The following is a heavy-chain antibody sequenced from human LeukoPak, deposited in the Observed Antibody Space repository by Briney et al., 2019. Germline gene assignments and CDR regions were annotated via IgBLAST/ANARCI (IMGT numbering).Heavy chain of an antibody. J-gene: IGHJ4*02. CDR2: VSSSGGST. V-gene: IGHV3-23*01. D-gene: IGHD3-10*01. CDR1: GFTFSNYA. CDR3: ARGVIRGDLMEY. Sequence: PGGSLRLSCAASGFTFSNYAMSWVRQAPGKGLEWVSAVSSSGGSTYYADSVKGWFTISRDTSTNPMYVQMNSLRAEAPGVYYGARGVIRGDLMEYWGQGTLVTVSS.